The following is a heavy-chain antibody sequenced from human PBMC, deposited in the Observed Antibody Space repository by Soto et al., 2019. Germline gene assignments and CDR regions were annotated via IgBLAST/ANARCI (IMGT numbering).Heavy chain of an antibody. CDR3: AKARCSTTNCYVPAY. J-gene: IGHJ4*02. CDR2: ISGSGGSP. V-gene: IGHV3-23*01. Sequence: GGSLRLSCAASGFTFSTYTMSWVRQAPGKGLEWVSAISGSGGSPSYADSVQGRFTISRDNPKNTLYLQMNSLRVEDTAMYYCAKARCSTTNCYVPAYRGQGYLVTVSS. CDR1: GFTFSTYT. D-gene: IGHD2-2*01.